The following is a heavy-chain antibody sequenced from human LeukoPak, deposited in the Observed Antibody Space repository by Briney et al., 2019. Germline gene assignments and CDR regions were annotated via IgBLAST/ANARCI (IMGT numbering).Heavy chain of an antibody. J-gene: IGHJ4*02. CDR2: ISHSGST. Sequence: PSETLSLICSVSDYPISSGYFWGWIRQPPGKGLEWIATISHSGSTYFNPSLKSRVIVSIDTSKNQFSLNLTSVTAADTAVYYCAREHCAGGYCYFLDYWGQGTLVTVSS. D-gene: IGHD2/OR15-2a*01. CDR3: AREHCAGGYCYFLDY. V-gene: IGHV4-38-2*02. CDR1: DYPISSGYF.